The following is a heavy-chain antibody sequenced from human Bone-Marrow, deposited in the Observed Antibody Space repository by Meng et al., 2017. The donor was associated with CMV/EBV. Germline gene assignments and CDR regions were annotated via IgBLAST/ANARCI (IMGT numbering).Heavy chain of an antibody. CDR2: IYYSGST. D-gene: IGHD6-19*01. Sequence: SETLSLTCTVSGGSISSRSYYWGWIRQPPGKGLEWIGSIYYSGSTYYNPSLKSRVTMSVDTSKNQFSLKLSSVTAADMAVYYCARDLGGSSGWNTHVDYWGQGTLDTVSS. J-gene: IGHJ4*02. V-gene: IGHV4-39*07. CDR3: ARDLGGSSGWNTHVDY. CDR1: GGSISSRSYY.